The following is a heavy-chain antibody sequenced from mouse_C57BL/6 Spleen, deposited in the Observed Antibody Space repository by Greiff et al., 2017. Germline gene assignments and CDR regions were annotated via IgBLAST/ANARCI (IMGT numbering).Heavy chain of an antibody. CDR1: GFTFSDYY. D-gene: IGHD2-4*01. J-gene: IGHJ3*01. CDR2: INYDGSST. V-gene: IGHV5-16*01. CDR3: ARVDSAWFAY. Sequence: DVKLVESEGGLVQPGSSMKLSCTASGFTFSDYYMAWVRQVPEKGLEWVANINYDGSSTYYLDSLKSRFIISRDNAKNILYLQMSSLKSEDTATYYCARVDSAWFAYWGQGTLVTVSA.